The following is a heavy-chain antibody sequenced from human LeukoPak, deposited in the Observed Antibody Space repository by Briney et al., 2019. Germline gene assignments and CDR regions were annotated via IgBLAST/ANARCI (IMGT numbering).Heavy chain of an antibody. D-gene: IGHD5-18*01. CDR2: IYTSGST. CDR1: GGSISSYY. CDR3: ARASSFPYSYGQGAYYSYYYMDV. V-gene: IGHV4-4*07. J-gene: IGHJ6*03. Sequence: SETLSLTCTVSGGSISSYYWSWIRQPAGKGLELIGRIYTSGSTNYNPSLKSRVTMSVDTSKNQFSLNLSSVTAADTAVYYCARASSFPYSYGQGAYYSYYYMDVWGKGTTVTVSS.